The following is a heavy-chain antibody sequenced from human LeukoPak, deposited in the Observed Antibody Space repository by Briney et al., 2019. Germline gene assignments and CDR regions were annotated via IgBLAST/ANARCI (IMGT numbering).Heavy chain of an antibody. Sequence: SETLSLSCTVSGDSISTYYWSWMPDPPGKGLEWIGYVYYTGSINYDPCIKCRVTMFEDKSKNQFSLRLYSVTVANTAVYYCASHFEYSRSSYFDYWGQGNLVPVPS. V-gene: IGHV4-59*08. CDR2: VYYTGSI. CDR1: GDSISTYY. D-gene: IGHD6-6*01. J-gene: IGHJ4*02. CDR3: ASHFEYSRSSYFDY.